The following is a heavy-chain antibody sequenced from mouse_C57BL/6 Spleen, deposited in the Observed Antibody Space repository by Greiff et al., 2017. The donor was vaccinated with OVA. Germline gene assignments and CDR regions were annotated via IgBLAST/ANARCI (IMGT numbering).Heavy chain of an antibody. CDR2: INPSSGYT. Sequence: VQRVESGAELARPGASVKMSCKASGYTFTSYTMHWVKQRPGQGLEWIGYINPSSGYTKYNQKFKDKATLTADKSSSTAYMQLSSLTSEDSAVYYCARWGTGTGDYWGQGTTLTVSS. CDR1: GYTFTSYT. V-gene: IGHV1-4*01. D-gene: IGHD4-1*01. J-gene: IGHJ2*01. CDR3: ARWGTGTGDY.